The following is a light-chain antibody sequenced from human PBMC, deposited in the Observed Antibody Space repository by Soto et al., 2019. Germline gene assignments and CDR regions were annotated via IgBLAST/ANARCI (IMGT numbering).Light chain of an antibody. CDR1: QSVSSY. Sequence: EIVLTQSPATLSLSPGERATLSCRASQSVSSYLAWYQQKPGQAPRLLMYEASNRATGIPARFSGGGSGTDFTLTISSLEPEDFAVYYCQQYDNWPLTFGGGTKVDIK. J-gene: IGKJ4*01. CDR2: EAS. V-gene: IGKV3-11*01. CDR3: QQYDNWPLT.